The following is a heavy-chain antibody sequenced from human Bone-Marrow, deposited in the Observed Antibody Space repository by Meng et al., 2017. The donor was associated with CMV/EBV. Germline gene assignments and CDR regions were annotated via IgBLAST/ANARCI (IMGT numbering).Heavy chain of an antibody. CDR1: GFTFSSYE. CDR3: ARESQYDDYGGNSEDAFDI. CDR2: ISSSGSTI. Sequence: GESLKISCAASGFTFSSYEMNWVRQAPGKELEWVSYISSSGSTIYYADSVKGRFTISRDNAKNSLYLQMNSLRAEDTAVYYCARESQYDDYGGNSEDAFDIWGQGTMVTVSS. V-gene: IGHV3-48*03. J-gene: IGHJ3*02. D-gene: IGHD4-23*01.